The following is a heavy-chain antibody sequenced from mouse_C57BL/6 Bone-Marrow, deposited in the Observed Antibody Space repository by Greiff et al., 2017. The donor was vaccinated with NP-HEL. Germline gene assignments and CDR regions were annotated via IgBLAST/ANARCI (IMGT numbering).Heavy chain of an antibody. CDR2: IRNKANGYTT. CDR3: ARKGYYGSSLYWYFDV. D-gene: IGHD1-1*01. J-gene: IGHJ1*03. CDR1: GFTFTAYY. Sequence: EVKLVESGGGLVQPGGSLSLSCAASGFTFTAYYMSWVSQPPGKELEWLGFIRNKANGYTTEYSASVKGRFTISRDNSQCILYLQMNALRADDSATYYCARKGYYGSSLYWYFDVWGTGTTVTVSS. V-gene: IGHV7-3*01.